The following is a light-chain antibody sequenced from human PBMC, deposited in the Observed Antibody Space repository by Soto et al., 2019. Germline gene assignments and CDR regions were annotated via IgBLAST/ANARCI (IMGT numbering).Light chain of an antibody. Sequence: EIVLTQSPATLSLSPVERATLSCRASQSVSSNLAWYQQTPGQAPRLLIYGASTRATGIPARFSGSGSGTEFTLTISSLQSEDFAVYYCQQYNNWPPWTFGQGTKVDI. CDR3: QQYNNWPPWT. CDR2: GAS. V-gene: IGKV3-15*01. CDR1: QSVSSN. J-gene: IGKJ1*01.